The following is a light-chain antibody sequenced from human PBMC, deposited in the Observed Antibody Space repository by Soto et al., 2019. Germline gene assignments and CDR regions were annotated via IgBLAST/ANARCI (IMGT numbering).Light chain of an antibody. CDR2: GAS. J-gene: IGKJ5*01. Sequence: EIVLTQSPGTLSLSPGEEATLSCRASQNVDSNYLAWYQQKPGQTPRLIIYGASGRADGIPHRFSGSGSGTDFTLTISRLEPEDFAVYYCQQYGSSPITFGQGTRLEIK. CDR1: QNVDSNY. V-gene: IGKV3-20*01. CDR3: QQYGSSPIT.